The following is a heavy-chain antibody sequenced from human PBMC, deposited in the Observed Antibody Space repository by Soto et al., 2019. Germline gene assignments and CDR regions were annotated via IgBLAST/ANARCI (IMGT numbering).Heavy chain of an antibody. V-gene: IGHV4-61*01. CDR1: GGSVSSGSHY. CDR2: SFYSGST. D-gene: IGHD6-19*01. J-gene: IGHJ4*02. CDR3: ARETGYSSGWYGDYLDY. Sequence: LSLTCTVSGGSVSSGSHYWSWIRQPPGKGLEWIGYSFYSGSTNYNPSLKSRVTISVDTSKNQSSLRLSSVTAADTAVYYCARETGYSSGWYGDYLDYWGQGTLVTVSS.